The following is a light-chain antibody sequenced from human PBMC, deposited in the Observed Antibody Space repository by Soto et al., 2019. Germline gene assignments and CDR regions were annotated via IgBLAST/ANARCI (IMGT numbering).Light chain of an antibody. CDR3: TSYTSSSTPYA. CDR1: SSDVGGYTY. Sequence: QSVLTQPASVSGSPGQSITISCAGTSSDVGGYTYVSWYQQHPGKAPKLMIYDVSNWPSGVSNRFSGSKSGNTASLTISGLQAEDEADYSCTSYTSSSTPYAFGRGTK. V-gene: IGLV2-14*01. J-gene: IGLJ1*01. CDR2: DVS.